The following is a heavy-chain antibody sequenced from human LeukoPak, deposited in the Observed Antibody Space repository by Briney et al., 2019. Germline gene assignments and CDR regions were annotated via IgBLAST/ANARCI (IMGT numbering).Heavy chain of an antibody. V-gene: IGHV3-64*02. Sequence: GGSLRLSCAASGFSFSTYTMRWVRQAPGKGLEYVSGIVSNGGTKYYADSVKGRFTISRDNFKNTVYLQMDSLRTEDMAVYYCAREYCTTNSCYIWGLGYWGQGTLVTVSS. CDR2: IVSNGGTK. J-gene: IGHJ4*02. CDR3: AREYCTTNSCYIWGLGY. D-gene: IGHD2-2*02. CDR1: GFSFSTYT.